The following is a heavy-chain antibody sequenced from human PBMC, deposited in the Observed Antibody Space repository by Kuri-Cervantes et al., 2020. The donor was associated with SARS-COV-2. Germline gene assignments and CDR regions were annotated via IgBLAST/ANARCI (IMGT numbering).Heavy chain of an antibody. CDR1: GFTFSSYS. D-gene: IGHD3-10*01. J-gene: IGHJ3*02. CDR2: ISSSSSYI. Sequence: GGSLRLSCAASGFTFSSYSMNWVRQAPGKGLEWVSSISSSSSYIYYADSVKSRFTISRDNAKNSLYLQMNSLRAEDTAVYYCARELRVLSGSNAFDIWGQGTTVTVSS. CDR3: ARELRVLSGSNAFDI. V-gene: IGHV3-21*01.